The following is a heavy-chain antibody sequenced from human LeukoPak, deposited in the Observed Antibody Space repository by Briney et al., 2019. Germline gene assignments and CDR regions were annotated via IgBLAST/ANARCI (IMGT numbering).Heavy chain of an antibody. CDR2: ISSSSSYI. D-gene: IGHD1-26*01. CDR1: GFTFSSYS. V-gene: IGHV3-21*01. CDR3: ARWSGSYYYYYGMDV. J-gene: IGHJ6*02. Sequence: NPGGSLRLSCAASGFTFSSYSMNWVRQAPGEGLEWVSSISSSSSYIYYADSVKGRFTISRDNAKNSLYLQMNSLRAEDTAVYYCARWSGSYYYYYGMDVWGQGTTVTVSS.